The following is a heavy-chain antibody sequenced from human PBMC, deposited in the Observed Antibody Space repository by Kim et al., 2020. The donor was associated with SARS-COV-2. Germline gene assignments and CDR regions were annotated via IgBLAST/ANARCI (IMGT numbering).Heavy chain of an antibody. CDR3: ARLGFSSGSPLYYYYGMDV. Sequence: RVTISVDTSKNQFSLKLSSVTAADTAVYYCARLGFSSGSPLYYYYGMDVWGQGTTVTVSS. V-gene: IGHV4-59*08. D-gene: IGHD6-19*01. J-gene: IGHJ6*02.